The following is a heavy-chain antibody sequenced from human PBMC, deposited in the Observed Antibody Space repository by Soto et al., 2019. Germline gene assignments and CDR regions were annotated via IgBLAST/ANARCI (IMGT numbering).Heavy chain of an antibody. J-gene: IGHJ5*02. V-gene: IGHV4-61*01. Sequence: PSETLSRTCTVSGGSVSSGSYYWIWIRQPPGKVLEWIGYIYYSGSTNYNPSLKSRVTISVDTSKNQFSLKLSSVTAADTAVYYCARDTTLYDILTGYSVAWFDPWGQGTLVTVSS. CDR3: ARDTTLYDILTGYSVAWFDP. D-gene: IGHD3-9*01. CDR1: GGSVSSGSYY. CDR2: IYYSGST.